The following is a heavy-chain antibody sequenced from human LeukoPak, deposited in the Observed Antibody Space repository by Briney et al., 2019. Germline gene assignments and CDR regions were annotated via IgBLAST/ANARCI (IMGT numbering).Heavy chain of an antibody. CDR2: ISYDGSNK. V-gene: IGHV3-30*18. CDR1: GFTFSSYG. Sequence: GRSLRLSCAASGFTFSSYGMHWVRQAPGKGLEWVAVISYDGSNKYYADSVKGRFTISRDNSKNTLYLQMNSLRAEDTAVYYCAKAGFNPFDYWGQGTLVTVSS. D-gene: IGHD1-14*01. J-gene: IGHJ4*02. CDR3: AKAGFNPFDY.